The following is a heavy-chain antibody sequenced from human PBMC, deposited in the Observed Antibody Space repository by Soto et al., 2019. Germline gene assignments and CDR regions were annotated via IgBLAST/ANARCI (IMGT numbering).Heavy chain of an antibody. D-gene: IGHD2-15*01. V-gene: IGHV4-59*12. CDR1: GGSISGFY. Sequence: QVQLQESGPGLVKPSETLSLTCTVSGGSISGFYWSWIRQPPGKGLEWIGYIYDSGITNYNPSLKSRITMSLDTSKNQCSLKLSSVTAADTSVYYCARPWYAGRPVQYAFDTWGQGTMVTVSS. CDR3: ARPWYAGRPVQYAFDT. CDR2: IYDSGIT. J-gene: IGHJ3*02.